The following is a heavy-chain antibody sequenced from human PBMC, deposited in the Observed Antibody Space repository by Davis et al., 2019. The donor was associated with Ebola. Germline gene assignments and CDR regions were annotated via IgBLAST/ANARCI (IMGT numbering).Heavy chain of an antibody. V-gene: IGHV3-74*01. CDR1: GFTFSSYW. CDR2: INSDGSST. J-gene: IGHJ5*02. D-gene: IGHD3-3*01. CDR3: ARDGERFLEWLPGENNWFDP. Sequence: PGGSLRLSCAASGFTFSSYWMHWVRQAPGKGLVWVSRINSDGSSTSYADSVKGRFTISRDNSKNTLYLQMNSLRAEDTAVYYCARDGERFLEWLPGENNWFDPWGQGTLVTVSS.